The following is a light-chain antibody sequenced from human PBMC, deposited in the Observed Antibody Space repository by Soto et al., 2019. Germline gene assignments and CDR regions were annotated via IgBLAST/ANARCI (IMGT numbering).Light chain of an antibody. CDR3: SSYTSRRTVI. CDR1: RSDIGGYNL. J-gene: IGLJ2*01. Sequence: QSALTQPASVSGSPGQSITISCTGSRSDIGGYNLVSWYQHHPGKAPKLIIYDVNYRPPGVANRFSGSQSGNTASLTISGRQAEDEADYYCSSYTSRRTVIIGGGTKLTVL. CDR2: DVN. V-gene: IGLV2-14*03.